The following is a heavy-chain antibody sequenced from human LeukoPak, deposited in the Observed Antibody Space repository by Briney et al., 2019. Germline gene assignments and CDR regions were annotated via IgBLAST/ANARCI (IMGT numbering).Heavy chain of an antibody. Sequence: ASVKVSCKASRYTFTGYYMHWVRQAPGQGLEWMGWINPNSGGTNYAQKFQGRVTMTRDTSISTAYMELSRLRSDDTAVYYCARGEGYCSGTTCAAPFDYGAQEPRVTVPS. CDR3: ARGEGYCSGTTCAAPFDY. V-gene: IGHV1-2*02. J-gene: IGHJ4*02. D-gene: IGHD2-2*01. CDR1: RYTFTGYY. CDR2: INPNSGGT.